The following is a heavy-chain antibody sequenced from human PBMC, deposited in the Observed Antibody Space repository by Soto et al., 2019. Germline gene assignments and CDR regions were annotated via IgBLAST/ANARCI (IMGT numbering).Heavy chain of an antibody. Sequence: GGSLRLSCAASGFTFSSYAMSWVRQAPGKGLEWVSVISGSGGSTYYADSVKGRFTISRDNSKNTLYLQMNSLRAEDTAVYYCARTSRYYYYGMDVWGQGTTVTVS. CDR3: ARTSRYYYYGMDV. D-gene: IGHD1-7*01. CDR1: GFTFSSYA. CDR2: ISGSGGST. V-gene: IGHV3-23*01. J-gene: IGHJ6*02.